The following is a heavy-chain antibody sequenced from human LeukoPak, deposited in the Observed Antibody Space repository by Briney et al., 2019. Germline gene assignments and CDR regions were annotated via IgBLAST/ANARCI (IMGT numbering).Heavy chain of an antibody. Sequence: GGSLRLSCAASGFTFSNFAMMWVRQAPGTGLQLVSTITGYGATFYADSVRGRFTIFRDTSMNTLFLQMNSVGGEETAVYYCAKGAAAGKVDWFDPWGQGTLVTVSS. CDR3: AKGAAAGKVDWFDP. J-gene: IGHJ5*02. CDR1: GFTFSNFA. D-gene: IGHD6-13*01. CDR2: ITGYGAT. V-gene: IGHV3-23*01.